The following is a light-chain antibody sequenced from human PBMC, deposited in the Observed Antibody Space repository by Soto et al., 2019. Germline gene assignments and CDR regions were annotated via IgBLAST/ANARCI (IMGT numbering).Light chain of an antibody. CDR1: NIGSKS. V-gene: IGLV3-21*04. J-gene: IGLJ2*01. Sequence: SSELTQPPSMSVAPGKTATITCGGNNIGSKSVHWYPQKPGQAPVLVMFYDSDRPSGIPERFSGSKSGNTATLTISRVEAGDEADYYCQVWDSSSDHVVFGGGTKLTVL. CDR2: YDS. CDR3: QVWDSSSDHVV.